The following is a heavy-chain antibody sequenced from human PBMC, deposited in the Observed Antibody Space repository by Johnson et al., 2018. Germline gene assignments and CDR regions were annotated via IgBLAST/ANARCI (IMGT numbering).Heavy chain of an antibody. CDR2: ILPISGTA. Sequence: QEQLGEAGAEVKKPGSSVKISCKASGGTFRNFAISWVRQAPGQGLEWMGAILPISGTAASAQKVQGTVTITADDATSTAYLGLSSLSSEDTAIYYCSRDHNYGAVEIWGQGTMLTVSS. CDR3: SRDHNYGAVEI. J-gene: IGHJ3*02. D-gene: IGHD3-16*01. CDR1: GGTFRNFA. V-gene: IGHV1-69*01.